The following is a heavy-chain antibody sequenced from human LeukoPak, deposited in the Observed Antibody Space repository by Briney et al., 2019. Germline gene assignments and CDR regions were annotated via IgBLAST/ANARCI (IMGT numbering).Heavy chain of an antibody. D-gene: IGHD6-19*01. J-gene: IGHJ4*02. CDR2: ISYDGSNK. V-gene: IGHV3-30-3*01. CDR3: AKDQSPIAVAGIPSDY. CDR1: GFAFSDYA. Sequence: PGGSLRLSCAASGFAFSDYAMNWVRQAPGKGLEWVAIISYDGSNKYYPDFVGGRFTISRDNSKNTLYLQMNSLRAEDTAVYYCAKDQSPIAVAGIPSDYWGQGTLVTVSS.